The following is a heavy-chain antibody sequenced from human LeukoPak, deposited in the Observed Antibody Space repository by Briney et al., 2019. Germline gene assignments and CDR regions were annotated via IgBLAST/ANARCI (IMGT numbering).Heavy chain of an antibody. D-gene: IGHD3-22*01. Sequence: KTGGSLRLSCAASGFIFSSYEMSWVRQAPGKGLEWVSSISSSSSYIYYAGSVKGRFTISRDNAKNSLYLQMNSLRAEDTAVYYCARDKSLHSSGPKAGNGFDYWGQGTLVTVSS. V-gene: IGHV3-21*01. CDR3: ARDKSLHSSGPKAGNGFDY. CDR1: GFIFSSYE. CDR2: ISSSSSYI. J-gene: IGHJ4*02.